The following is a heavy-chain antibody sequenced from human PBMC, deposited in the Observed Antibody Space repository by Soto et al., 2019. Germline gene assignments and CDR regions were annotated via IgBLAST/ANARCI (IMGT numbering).Heavy chain of an antibody. Sequence: EVQLVESGGGLVKPGWALRLSCAASGFTFTKACMTWVRQTPGKGLEWVGRIKSRADGGTTDYAASVKDRFIISRDDSNDTLYLHMNRLKTDDTAVYYCTTASQWLPPYSWGQGALVTVSS. J-gene: IGHJ4*02. D-gene: IGHD6-19*01. CDR3: TTASQWLPPYS. CDR2: IKSRADGGTT. V-gene: IGHV3-15*01. CDR1: GFTFTKAC.